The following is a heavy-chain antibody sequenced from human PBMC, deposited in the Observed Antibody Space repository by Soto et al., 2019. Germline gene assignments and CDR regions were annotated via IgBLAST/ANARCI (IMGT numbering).Heavy chain of an antibody. J-gene: IGHJ6*02. CDR1: GFTFSDYY. CDR3: ARDLLWFGETLLYGMDV. D-gene: IGHD3-10*01. CDR2: ISSSGSTI. Sequence: QVQLVESGGGLVKPGGSLRLSCAASGFTFSDYYMSWIRQAPGKGLEWVSYISSSGSTIYYADSVKGRFTISRDNAKYSLSLQMHSLRAEDTAVYYCARDLLWFGETLLYGMDVWGQGTTVTVSS. V-gene: IGHV3-11*01.